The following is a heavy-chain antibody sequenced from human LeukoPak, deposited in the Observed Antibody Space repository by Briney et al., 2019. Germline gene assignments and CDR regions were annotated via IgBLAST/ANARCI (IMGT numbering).Heavy chain of an antibody. V-gene: IGHV3-30*18. CDR3: AKDSIDY. CDR2: ISYDGSNK. Sequence: GGSLRLSCAASGFTFSSYGMHWVRQAPGKGLEWVAVISYDGSNKYYADSVKGRFTISRDNSKNTLYLQMNSLRAEDTAVYYCAKDSIDYWGQGTLVTVSS. J-gene: IGHJ4*02. CDR1: GFTFSSYG. D-gene: IGHD3-3*02.